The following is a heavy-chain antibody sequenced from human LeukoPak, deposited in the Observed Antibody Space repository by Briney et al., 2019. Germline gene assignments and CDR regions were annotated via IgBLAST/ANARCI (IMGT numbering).Heavy chain of an antibody. V-gene: IGHV3-33*01. Sequence: PGRSLRLSCAASGFTFSSYGMHWVRQAPGKGLEWVAVIWYDGSNKYYADSVKGRFTISRDNSKNTLYLQMNSLRAEDTAVFYCARGAQPYYDYVWGSYRHNWFDPWGQGTLVTVSS. CDR1: GFTFSSYG. CDR2: IWYDGSNK. J-gene: IGHJ5*02. CDR3: ARGAQPYYDYVWGSYRHNWFDP. D-gene: IGHD3-16*02.